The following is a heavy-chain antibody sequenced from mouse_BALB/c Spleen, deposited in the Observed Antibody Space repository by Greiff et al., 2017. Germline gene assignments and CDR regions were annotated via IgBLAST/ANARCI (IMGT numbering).Heavy chain of an antibody. CDR1: GYTFTSYW. J-gene: IGHJ2*01. CDR2: INPSTGYT. D-gene: IGHD2-3*01. CDR3: ARDGYYVYFDY. Sequence: QVQLKQSGAELAKPGASVKMSCKASGYTFTSYWMHWVKQRPGQGLEWIGYINPSTGYTEYNQKFKDKATLTADKSSSTAYMQLSSLTSEDSAVYYCARDGYYVYFDYWGQGTTLTVSS. V-gene: IGHV1-7*01.